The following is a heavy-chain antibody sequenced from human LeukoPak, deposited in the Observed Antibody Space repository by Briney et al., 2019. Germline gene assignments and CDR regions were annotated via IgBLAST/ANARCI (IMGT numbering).Heavy chain of an antibody. CDR3: AREAYYHDSSGYYYPDY. V-gene: IGHV3-66*02. J-gene: IGHJ4*02. CDR2: IYSGDST. D-gene: IGHD3-22*01. Sequence: GGSLRLSCAASGFTVSTNYMSWVRQAPGMGLEWVSIIYSGDSTSYTDSVKGRFTISRDSSKNTLYLQMSGLRAEDTAVYFCAREAYYHDSSGYYYPDYWGQGTLVTVSS. CDR1: GFTVSTNY.